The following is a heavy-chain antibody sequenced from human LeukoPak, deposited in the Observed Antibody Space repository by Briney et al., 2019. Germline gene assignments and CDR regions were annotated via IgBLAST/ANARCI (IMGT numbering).Heavy chain of an antibody. V-gene: IGHV3-23*01. CDR2: ISGSGGST. Sequence: GGSLRLSCAASGSTFSSYGMSWVRQAPGKGLEWVSAISGSGGSTYYADSVKGRFTISRDNSKNTLYLQMNSLRAEDTAVYYCAYSSGWYETYFDYWGQGTLVTVSS. D-gene: IGHD6-19*01. CDR1: GSTFSSYG. CDR3: AYSSGWYETYFDY. J-gene: IGHJ4*02.